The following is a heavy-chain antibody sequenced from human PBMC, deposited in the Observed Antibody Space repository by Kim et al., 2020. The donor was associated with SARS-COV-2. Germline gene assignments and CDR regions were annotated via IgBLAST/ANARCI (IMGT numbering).Heavy chain of an antibody. CDR2: ISSSSSTI. V-gene: IGHV3-48*04. CDR3: ARMAAAGPGVVWWFDP. CDR1: GFTFSSYS. J-gene: IGHJ5*02. Sequence: GGSLRLSCAASGFTFSSYSMNWVRQAPGKGLEWVSYISSSSSTIYYADSVKGRFTISRDNAKNSLYLQMNSLRAEDTAVYYCARMAAAGPGVVWWFDPWGQGTLVTVSS. D-gene: IGHD6-13*01.